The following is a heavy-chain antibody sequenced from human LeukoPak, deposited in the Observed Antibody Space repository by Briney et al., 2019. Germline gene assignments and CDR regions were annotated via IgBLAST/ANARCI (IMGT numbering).Heavy chain of an antibody. Sequence: GASVKVSCKASGGTFSSYAISWVRQAPGQGLEWMGGIIPILGTANYAQKFQGRVTITTDESTSTAYMELSSLRSEDTAVYYCARGVIAAAGFFDYWGQGTLVTVSS. CDR1: GGTFSSYA. J-gene: IGHJ4*02. V-gene: IGHV1-69*05. CDR2: IIPILGTA. D-gene: IGHD6-13*01. CDR3: ARGVIAAAGFFDY.